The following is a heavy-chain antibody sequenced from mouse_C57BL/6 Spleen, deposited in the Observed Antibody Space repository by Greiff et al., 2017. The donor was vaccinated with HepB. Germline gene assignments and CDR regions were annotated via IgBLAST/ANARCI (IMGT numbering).Heavy chain of an antibody. CDR2: INPNNGGT. Sequence: VQLQQSGPELVKPGASVKISCKASGYTFTDYYMNWVKQSHGKSLEWIGDINPNNGGTSYNQKFKGKATLTVDKSSSTAYMELRSLTSEDSAVYYCARRGDYGTLYYYAMDYWGQGTSVTVSS. CDR3: ARRGDYGTLYYYAMDY. D-gene: IGHD2-1*01. J-gene: IGHJ4*01. V-gene: IGHV1-26*01. CDR1: GYTFTDYY.